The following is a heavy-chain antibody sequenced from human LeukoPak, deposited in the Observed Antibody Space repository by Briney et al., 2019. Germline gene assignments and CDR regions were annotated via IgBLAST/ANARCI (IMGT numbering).Heavy chain of an antibody. CDR3: ARKPDY. CDR1: GFTVSNNY. V-gene: IGHV3-53*01. Sequence: GGSLRLSCAASGFTVSNNYMAWVRQPPGKGLEWVSPIYSGGSIYYADSVKGRFTISRDNSKNTLYLQMNSLKAEDTAVYYCARKPDYWGQGTLVTVSS. J-gene: IGHJ4*02. CDR2: IYSGGSI.